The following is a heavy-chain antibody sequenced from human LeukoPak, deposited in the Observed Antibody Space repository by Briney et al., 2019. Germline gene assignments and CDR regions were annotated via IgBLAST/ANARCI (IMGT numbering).Heavy chain of an antibody. V-gene: IGHV1-46*01. CDR2: INPSGGST. CDR1: GYTFTSYY. J-gene: IGHJ4*02. D-gene: IGHD3-3*01. CDR3: ARGAIFGVVSNPTDY. Sequence: WASVKVSCXASGYTFTSYYMHWVRQAPGQGLEWMGIINPSGGSTSYAQKFQGRVTMTRDTSTSTVYMELSSLRSEDTAVYYCARGAIFGVVSNPTDYWGQGTLVTVSS.